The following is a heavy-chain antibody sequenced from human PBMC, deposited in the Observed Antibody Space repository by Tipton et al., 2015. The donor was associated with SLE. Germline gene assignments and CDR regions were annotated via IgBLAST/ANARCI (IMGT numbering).Heavy chain of an antibody. CDR2: IYYSGST. CDR1: GGSFSGYN. J-gene: IGHJ4*02. Sequence: TLSLTCAVYGGSFSGYNWSWIRQPPGKGLEWIGYIYYSGSTNYNPSLKSRVTISVDTSKNQFSLKLSSVTAADTAVYFCARRGAAGLGYWGQGALVTVAS. D-gene: IGHD6-13*01. CDR3: ARRGAAGLGY. V-gene: IGHV4-34*11.